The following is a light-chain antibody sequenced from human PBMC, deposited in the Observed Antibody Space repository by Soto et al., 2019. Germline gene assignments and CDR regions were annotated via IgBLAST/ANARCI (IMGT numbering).Light chain of an antibody. J-gene: IGLJ1*01. CDR2: EVS. CDR3: SSYTSTTTTYV. Sequence: QSVLTQPSSLSGSPGQSITISCTGTISDVGSYNFVSWYQQHPGKAPKLMIYEVSHRPSEVSNRFSGSKSGNTASLTISGLQAEDEADYYCSSYTSTTTTYVFRTGTKVNVL. CDR1: ISDVGSYNF. V-gene: IGLV2-14*01.